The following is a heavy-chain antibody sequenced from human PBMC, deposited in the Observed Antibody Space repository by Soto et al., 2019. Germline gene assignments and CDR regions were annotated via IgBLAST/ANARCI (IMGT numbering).Heavy chain of an antibody. D-gene: IGHD1-1*01. CDR1: GFTFSSYA. J-gene: IGHJ5*02. CDR3: AKAWEYGRRTAPQFDP. CDR2: ISGSGGST. Sequence: HPGGSLRLSCAASGFTFSSYAMSWVRQAPGKGLEWVSAISGSGGSTYYADSVKGRFTISRDNSKNTLYLQMNSLRAEDTAVYYCAKAWEYGRRTAPQFDPWGQGTLVTVSS. V-gene: IGHV3-23*01.